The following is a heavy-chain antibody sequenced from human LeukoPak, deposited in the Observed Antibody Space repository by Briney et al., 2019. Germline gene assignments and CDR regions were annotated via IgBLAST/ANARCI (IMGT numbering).Heavy chain of an antibody. CDR1: GGSISSSSYY. J-gene: IGHJ4*02. CDR2: IYYSGST. Sequence: PSETLSLTCTVSGGSISSSSYYWGWIRQPPGKGLEWIGSIYYSGSTYYNPSLKSRVTISVDTSKNQFSLKLSSVTAADTAVYYCARFAGSGWSHFDYWGQGTLVTVSS. CDR3: ARFAGSGWSHFDY. V-gene: IGHV4-39*01. D-gene: IGHD6-19*01.